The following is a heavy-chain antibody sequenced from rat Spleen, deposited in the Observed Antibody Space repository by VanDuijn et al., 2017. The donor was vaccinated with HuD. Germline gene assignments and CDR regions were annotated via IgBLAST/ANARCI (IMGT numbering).Heavy chain of an antibody. CDR2: ISNTGGSI. CDR3: TRSGIDYYGSYY. J-gene: IGHJ3*01. V-gene: IGHV5-31*01. CDR1: GITFNNFW. D-gene: IGHD1-2*01. Sequence: EVQLVESGGGLVQPGRSLKLSCVASGITFNNFWMSWIRQAPGKGLEWVASISNTGGSIYYPDSVKGRFTISRHNTQNTLYLQMNSLRSEDTATYYCTRSGIDYYGSYYWGQGTLVTVSS.